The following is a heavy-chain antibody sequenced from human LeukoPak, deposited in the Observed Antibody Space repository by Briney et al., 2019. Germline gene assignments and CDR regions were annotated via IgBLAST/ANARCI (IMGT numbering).Heavy chain of an antibody. CDR2: INPNSGGT. CDR1: GYTFTGYY. V-gene: IGHV1-2*06. J-gene: IGHJ4*02. Sequence: ASVKVSCKASGYTFTGYYMHWVRQAPGQGLEWMGRINPNSGGTNYAQKFQGRVTMTRDTSISTAYMELSGLRSDDTAVYYCARDRPTDRYGFDYWGQGTLVTVSS. D-gene: IGHD3-9*01. CDR3: ARDRPTDRYGFDY.